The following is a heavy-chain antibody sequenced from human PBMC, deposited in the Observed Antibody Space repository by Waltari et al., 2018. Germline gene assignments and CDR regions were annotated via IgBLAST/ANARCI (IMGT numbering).Heavy chain of an antibody. CDR1: GYTFTSYA. CDR3: AKAAYSSEMALDY. D-gene: IGHD1-26*01. CDR2: INAGNGNT. V-gene: IGHV1-3*01. J-gene: IGHJ4*02. Sequence: QVQLVQSGAEVKKTGASVKVSCKGFGYTFTSYAMHWVRQAPGQWLEWLGGINAGNGNTKYAQKFQGRVTITRDTSASTAYMELSSLRSEDTAVYYCAKAAYSSEMALDYWGQGTLVTVSS.